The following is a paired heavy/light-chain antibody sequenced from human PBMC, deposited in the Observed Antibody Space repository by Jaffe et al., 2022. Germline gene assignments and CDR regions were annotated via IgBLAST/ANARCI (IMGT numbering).Heavy chain of an antibody. V-gene: IGHV1-46*03. CDR1: GYTFTSYY. D-gene: IGHD2-15*01. CDR3: ATRYCSGGSCYRDYFDY. Sequence: QVQLVQSGAEVKKPGASVKVSCKASGYTFTSYYMHWVRQAPGQGLEWMGIINPSGGSTSYAQKFQGRVTMTRDTSTSTVYMELSSLRSEDTAVYYCATRYCSGGSCYRDYFDYWGQGTLVTVSS. J-gene: IGHJ4*02. CDR2: INPSGGST.
Light chain of an antibody. Sequence: DIQMTQSPSTLSASVGDRVTITCRASQSISSWLAWYQQKPGKAPKLLIYKASSLESGVPSRFSGSGSGTEFTLTISSLQPDDFATYYCQQYNSYSLTFGGGTKVEIK. CDR3: QQYNSYSLT. V-gene: IGKV1-5*03. J-gene: IGKJ4*01. CDR2: KAS. CDR1: QSISSW.